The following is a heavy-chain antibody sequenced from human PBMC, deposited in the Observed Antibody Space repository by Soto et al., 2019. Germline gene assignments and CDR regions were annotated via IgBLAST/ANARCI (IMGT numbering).Heavy chain of an antibody. Sequence: QVQLVESGGGVVQPGRSLRLSCAASGFTFSSYGMHWVRQAPGKGLEWVAVISYDGSNKYYADSVKGRFTISRDNSKNTLYLQMNSLRAEDTAVYYCARAFLYYDFWSGYYNPWFDPWGQGTLVTVSS. CDR2: ISYDGSNK. V-gene: IGHV3-30*19. D-gene: IGHD3-3*01. CDR1: GFTFSSYG. J-gene: IGHJ5*02. CDR3: ARAFLYYDFWSGYYNPWFDP.